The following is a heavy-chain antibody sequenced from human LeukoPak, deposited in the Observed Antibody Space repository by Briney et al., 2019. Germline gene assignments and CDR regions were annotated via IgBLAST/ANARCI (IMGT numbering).Heavy chain of an antibody. CDR2: IKQEGSEI. Sequence: GGSLRLSCAASGFTFSNYCMSWVRHSPGKGLEWVANIKQEGSEIYYVDSVKGRFTISRDNAKNSLLLQMNSLRAEDTAVYYCARDRSPSWASDYWGQGTLVTVSS. V-gene: IGHV3-7*01. CDR1: GFTFSNYC. D-gene: IGHD2-2*01. J-gene: IGHJ4*02. CDR3: ARDRSPSWASDY.